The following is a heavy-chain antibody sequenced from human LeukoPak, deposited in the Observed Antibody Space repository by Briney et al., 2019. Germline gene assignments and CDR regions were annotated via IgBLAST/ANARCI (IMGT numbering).Heavy chain of an antibody. V-gene: IGHV3-23*01. CDR1: GFTFSSYA. CDR2: ISPSSGT. J-gene: IGHJ4*02. Sequence: GRSLRLSCAASGFTFSSYAMRWVRQAPGKGLEWVSAISPSSGTFYADSVKGRFTISRDNSKNTLYLQMNSLRAEDTAVYYCARPQSSSGYYWPFDDWGQGTLVTVSS. CDR3: ARPQSSSGYYWPFDD. D-gene: IGHD3-22*01.